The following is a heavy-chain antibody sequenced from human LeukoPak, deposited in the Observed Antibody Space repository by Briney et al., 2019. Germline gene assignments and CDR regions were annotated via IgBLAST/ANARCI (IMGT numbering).Heavy chain of an antibody. V-gene: IGHV3-23*01. D-gene: IGHD7-27*01. J-gene: IGHJ4*02. CDR3: AKDGGLWVSAHWGDS. Sequence: GGSLRLSCTASGFTFSSYAMSWVRQAPGKGLEWVSAISGSGGSTYYADSVKGRFTISRDNSKNTLYLQMNSLRAEDTAVYYCAKDGGLWVSAHWGDSWGRGTLVTVSS. CDR2: ISGSGGST. CDR1: GFTFSSYA.